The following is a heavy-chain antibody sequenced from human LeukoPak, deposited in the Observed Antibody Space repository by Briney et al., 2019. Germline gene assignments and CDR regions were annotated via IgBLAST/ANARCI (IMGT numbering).Heavy chain of an antibody. CDR2: INYDGHT. V-gene: IGHV4-34*01. D-gene: IGHD3-9*01. Sequence: SETLSLTCAVHGGSLSGNYWNWIRQTPGKGPEWLGDINYDGHTNYNPSLESRLTISVDSSKNQFALALRSVTAADAAVYYCAVLMRHYGIDVWGQGTTVTVSS. CDR3: AVLMRHYGIDV. J-gene: IGHJ6*02. CDR1: GGSLSGNY.